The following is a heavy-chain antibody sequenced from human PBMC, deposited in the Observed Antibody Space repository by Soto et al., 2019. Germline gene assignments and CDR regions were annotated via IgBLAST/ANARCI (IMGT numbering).Heavy chain of an antibody. D-gene: IGHD3-22*01. CDR2: ISSSGSTI. CDR1: GFTFSSYE. CDR3: ARDRMIVVVIEYYYYGMDV. Sequence: EVQLVESGGGLVQPGGSLRLSCAASGFTFSSYEMNWVRQAPGKGLEWVSYISSSGSTIYYADSVKGRFTISRDNAKNSLYRQMNSLRAEDTAVYYCARDRMIVVVIEYYYYGMDVWGQGTTVTVSS. V-gene: IGHV3-48*03. J-gene: IGHJ6*02.